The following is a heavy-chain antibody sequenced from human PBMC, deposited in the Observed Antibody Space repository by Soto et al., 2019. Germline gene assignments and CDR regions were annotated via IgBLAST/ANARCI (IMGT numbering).Heavy chain of an antibody. V-gene: IGHV4-31*03. CDR3: ATRGLERRGRRYYSYGMDV. D-gene: IGHD1-1*01. Sequence: SETLSLTCTVSGGSISSGGYYWSWIRQHPGKGLEWIGYIYYSGSTYYNPSLKSRVTISVDTSKNQFSLKLSSVTAADTAVYYCATRGLERRGRRYYSYGMDVWGQGTTVTVSS. CDR2: IYYSGST. J-gene: IGHJ6*02. CDR1: GGSISSGGYY.